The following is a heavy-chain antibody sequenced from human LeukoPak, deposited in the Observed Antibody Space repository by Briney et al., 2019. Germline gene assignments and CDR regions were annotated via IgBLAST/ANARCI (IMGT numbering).Heavy chain of an antibody. J-gene: IGHJ3*02. D-gene: IGHD2-2*01. CDR3: AKGGYCSSTSCMTDAFDI. CDR2: ISAYNGNT. Sequence: ASVKVSCKASGYTFTSYGISWVRQAPGQGLEWMGWISAYNGNTNYAQKLQGRVTMTTDTSTSTAYMELRSLRSDDTAVYYCAKGGYCSSTSCMTDAFDIWGQGTMVTVSS. V-gene: IGHV1-18*01. CDR1: GYTFTSYG.